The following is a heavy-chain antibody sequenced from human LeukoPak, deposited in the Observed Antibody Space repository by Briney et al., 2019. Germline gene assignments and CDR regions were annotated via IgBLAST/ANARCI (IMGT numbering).Heavy chain of an antibody. J-gene: IGHJ3*02. CDR2: INQGGSAE. D-gene: IGHD3-10*01. CDR1: GFTFNSYY. Sequence: GGSLRLSCAASGFTFNSYYMNWVRQAPGKGLEWVASINQGGSAEYYLDSVKGRFTISRDNAKNSLYLQMNSLRAEDTAFYYCAKARGGSGREYAFDIWGQGTMVTVSS. CDR3: AKARGGSGREYAFDI. V-gene: IGHV3-7*03.